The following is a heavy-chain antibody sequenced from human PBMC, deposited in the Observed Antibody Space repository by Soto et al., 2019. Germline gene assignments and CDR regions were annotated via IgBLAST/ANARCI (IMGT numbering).Heavy chain of an antibody. V-gene: IGHV3-23*01. CDR3: AKDPMWELISSYFDY. J-gene: IGHJ4*02. CDR2: ISGSGGST. Sequence: GGSLRLSCAASGFTFSSYAMSWVRQAPGKGLEWVSAISGSGGSTYYADSVKGRFPISRDNSKNTLYLQMNSLRAEDTAVYYCAKDPMWELISSYFDYWGQGTLVTVSS. D-gene: IGHD1-26*01. CDR1: GFTFSSYA.